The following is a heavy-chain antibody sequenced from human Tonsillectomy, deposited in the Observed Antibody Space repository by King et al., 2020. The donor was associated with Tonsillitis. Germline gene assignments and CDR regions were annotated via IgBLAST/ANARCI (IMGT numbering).Heavy chain of an antibody. Sequence: QLQESGPGLVKPSETLSLTCTVSGGSISSSYYYWGWIRQPPGKGLGWIGTIYYSGSTYYTPSLKGRVTISVDTSRNQFSLNLNSVTAADTAVYYCARHVDSGTYYFDSWGQGTLVTVSS. CDR2: IYYSGST. J-gene: IGHJ4*02. V-gene: IGHV4-39*01. CDR3: ARHVDSGTYYFDS. CDR1: GGSISSSYYY. D-gene: IGHD1-26*01.